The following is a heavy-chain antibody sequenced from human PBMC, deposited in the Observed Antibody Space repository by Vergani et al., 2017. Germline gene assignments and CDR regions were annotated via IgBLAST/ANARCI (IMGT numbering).Heavy chain of an antibody. J-gene: IGHJ5*02. CDR3: AKDGPPRREQWLVTSRKDNWFDP. Sequence: EVQLVESGGGLVQPGRSLRLSCAASGFTFDDYAMHWVRQAPGKGLEWVSGISWNSGSIGYADSVKGRFTISRDNAKNSLYLQMNSLRAEETALYYCAKDGPPRREQWLVTSRKDNWFDPWGQGTLVTVSS. D-gene: IGHD6-19*01. CDR1: GFTFDDYA. V-gene: IGHV3-9*01. CDR2: ISWNSGSI.